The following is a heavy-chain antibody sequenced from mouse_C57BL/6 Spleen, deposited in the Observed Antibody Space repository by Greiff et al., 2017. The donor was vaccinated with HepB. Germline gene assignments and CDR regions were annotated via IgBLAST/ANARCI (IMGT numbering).Heavy chain of an antibody. J-gene: IGHJ2*01. CDR3: AIKDGYDDDC. CDR2: IYPRSGNT. V-gene: IGHV1-81*01. CDR1: GYTFTSYG. Sequence: QVQLKQSGAELARPGASVKLSCKASGYTFTSYGISWVKQRTGQGLEWIGEIYPRSGNTYYNEKFKGKATLTADKSSSTAYMGLRSLTSEDSAVYCGAIKDGYDDDCWGQGTTLTVAS. D-gene: IGHD2-2*01.